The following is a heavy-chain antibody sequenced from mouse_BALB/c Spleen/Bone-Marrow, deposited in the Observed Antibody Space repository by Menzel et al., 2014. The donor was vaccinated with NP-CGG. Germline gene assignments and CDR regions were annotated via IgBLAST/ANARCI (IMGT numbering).Heavy chain of an antibody. CDR1: GFTFSSFG. V-gene: IGHV5-17*02. J-gene: IGHJ2*01. CDR2: ISSGSSTI. CDR3: ARGGNWEDFDY. Sequence: VQLKESGGGLVQPGGSRKLSCAASGFTFSSFGMHWVRQAPERGLEWVAYISSGSSTIFYADTVKGRFTISRDNPKNTLFLQMTSLRSEDTAMYYCARGGNWEDFDYWGQGTTRTGSS. D-gene: IGHD4-1*01.